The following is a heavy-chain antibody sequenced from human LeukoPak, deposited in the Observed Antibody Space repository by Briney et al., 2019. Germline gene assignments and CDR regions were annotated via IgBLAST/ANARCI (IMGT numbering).Heavy chain of an antibody. CDR3: AKGGTTGTTSPLRAFDI. V-gene: IGHV3-74*01. CDR2: INPDGSTT. CDR1: GFTFSRYW. J-gene: IGHJ3*02. Sequence: QAGESLRLSCAASGFTFSRYWIHWVRQAPGEGLEWVSRINPDGSTTTYADSVKGRFTISRDNSKNTLYLQMNSLRAEDTAVYYCAKGGTTGTTSPLRAFDIWGQGTMVTVSS. D-gene: IGHD1-1*01.